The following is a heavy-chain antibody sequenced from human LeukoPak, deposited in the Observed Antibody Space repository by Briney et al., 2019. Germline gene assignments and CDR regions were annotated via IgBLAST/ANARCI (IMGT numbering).Heavy chain of an antibody. D-gene: IGHD6-13*01. J-gene: IGHJ5*02. CDR1: GYTFTGYY. Sequence: ASVKVCCKASGYTFTGYYMHWVRQAPGQGLEWMGWINPNSGGTNYAQKFQGRVTMTRDTSISTAYMELSRLRSDDTAVYYCARDSKGIAAAGTPPYNWFDPWGQGTLVTVSS. CDR2: INPNSGGT. V-gene: IGHV1-2*02. CDR3: ARDSKGIAAAGTPPYNWFDP.